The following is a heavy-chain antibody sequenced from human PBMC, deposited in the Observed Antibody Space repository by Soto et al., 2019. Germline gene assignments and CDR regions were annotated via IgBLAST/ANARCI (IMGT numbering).Heavy chain of an antibody. CDR3: ARSPSSWYPVFDY. CDR2: IYYSGST. D-gene: IGHD6-13*01. V-gene: IGHV4-59*08. CDR1: GVSISSYY. Sequence: SETLSLTCTVSGVSISSYYWIWLRQPPGKGLEWIGYIYYSGSTNYNPSLKSRVTISVDTSKNQFSLKLSSVTAADTAVYYCARSPSSWYPVFDYWGQGTLVTVSS. J-gene: IGHJ4*02.